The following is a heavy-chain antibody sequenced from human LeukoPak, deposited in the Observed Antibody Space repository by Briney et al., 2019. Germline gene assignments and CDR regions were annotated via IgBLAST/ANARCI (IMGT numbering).Heavy chain of an antibody. CDR1: GYSISSGYY. J-gene: IGHJ5*02. CDR3: ARDLYPMEYHLLIGAADWLDP. CDR2: IYHSGST. V-gene: IGHV4-38-2*02. Sequence: SETLSLTCAVSGYSISSGYYWGWIRQPPGKGLEWIGSIYHSGSTYYNPSLKSRVTISVDTSKNQFSLKLSSVTAADTAVYYCARDLYPMEYHLLIGAADWLDPWGQGTLVTVSS. D-gene: IGHD2-2*01.